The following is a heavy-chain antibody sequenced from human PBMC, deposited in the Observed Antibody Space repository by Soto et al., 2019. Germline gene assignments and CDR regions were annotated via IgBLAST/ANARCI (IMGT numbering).Heavy chain of an antibody. J-gene: IGHJ5*02. CDR2: IIPIFGTA. CDR1: RGTFSSYA. D-gene: IGHD2-2*02. V-gene: IGHV1-69*13. CDR3: ALGYCSSTSCYTEDWFDP. Sequence: GASVKVSCKASRGTFSSYAISWVRQAPGQGLEWVGGIIPIFGTANYAQKFQGRVTITADESTSTAYMELSSLRSEDTAVYYCALGYCSSTSCYTEDWFDPWGQGTLVTVSS.